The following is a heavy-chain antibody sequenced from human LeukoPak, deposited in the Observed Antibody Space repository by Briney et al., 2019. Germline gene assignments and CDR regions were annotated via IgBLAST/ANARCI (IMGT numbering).Heavy chain of an antibody. V-gene: IGHV3-30*18. J-gene: IGHJ4*02. Sequence: GGSLRLSCAASGFTFSSYGMHWARQAPGKGLEWVAVISYDGSNKYYADSVKGRFTISRDNSKNTLYLQMNSLRAEDTAVYYCAKDRDSSILDYWGQGTLVTVSS. D-gene: IGHD6-13*01. CDR2: ISYDGSNK. CDR1: GFTFSSYG. CDR3: AKDRDSSILDY.